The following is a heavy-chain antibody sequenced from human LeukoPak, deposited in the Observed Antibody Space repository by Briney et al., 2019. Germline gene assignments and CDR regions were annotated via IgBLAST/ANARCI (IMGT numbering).Heavy chain of an antibody. Sequence: GGSLRLSCAVSGFTYSSYDMHWVRQATGRGLEWVSGIGTDGDTYYAGSVKGRFNISRENAKTSLYLQMNSLRGGDTAVYYCARGPRAYKYYSSWYFDYWGQGTLVTVSS. V-gene: IGHV3-13*01. CDR3: ARGPRAYKYYSSWYFDY. J-gene: IGHJ4*02. CDR2: IGTDGDT. D-gene: IGHD6-13*01. CDR1: GFTYSSYD.